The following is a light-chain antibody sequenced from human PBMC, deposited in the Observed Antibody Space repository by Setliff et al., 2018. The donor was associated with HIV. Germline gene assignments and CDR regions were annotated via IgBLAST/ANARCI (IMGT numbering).Light chain of an antibody. J-gene: IGLJ1*01. CDR2: EVS. CDR1: SSDIGTYNF. Sequence: QSALAQPASVSGSPGQSITISCTGSSSDIGTYNFVSWYQQYPGKAPKVVIYEVSIRPSGISTRFSGSKSGNTASLTISGLQPADDADYYCASYTTSSAPLVFGSGTKDTVL. V-gene: IGLV2-14*01. CDR3: ASYTTSSAPLV.